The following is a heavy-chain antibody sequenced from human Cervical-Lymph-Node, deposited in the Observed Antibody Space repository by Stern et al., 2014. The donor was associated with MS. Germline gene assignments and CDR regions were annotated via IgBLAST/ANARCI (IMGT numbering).Heavy chain of an antibody. D-gene: IGHD1-26*01. V-gene: IGHV1-2*06. CDR1: GYTFTGYH. CDR2: INRNSGGT. J-gene: IGHJ3*02. CDR3: ARGVGATWEDAFDI. Sequence: QDQLVQSGAEVKKPWASVKVSCKASGYTFTGYHMHWVRQAPGQGLEWMGRINRNSGGTSYAQKFQGRVTMTRDTSISTAYMELSRLRSDDTAVYYCARGVGATWEDAFDIWGQGTMVTVSS.